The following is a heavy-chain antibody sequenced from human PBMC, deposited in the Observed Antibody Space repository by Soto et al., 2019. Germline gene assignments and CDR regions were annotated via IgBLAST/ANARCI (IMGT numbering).Heavy chain of an antibody. CDR2: IYPGDSDT. CDR3: ARIIAVAGADAFDI. Sequence: GESLKISCKGSGYTFTTYWIAWVRQMPGKGLEWMGIIYPGDSDTRYGPSFQGQVTISADKSNSTAYLQWRSLQASDTAMYYCARIIAVAGADAFDIWGQGTMVTVSS. V-gene: IGHV5-51*01. D-gene: IGHD6-19*01. J-gene: IGHJ3*02. CDR1: GYTFTTYW.